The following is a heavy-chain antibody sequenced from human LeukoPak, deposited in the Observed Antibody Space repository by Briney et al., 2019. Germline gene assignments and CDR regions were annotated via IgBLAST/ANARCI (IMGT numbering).Heavy chain of an antibody. D-gene: IGHD3-16*02. V-gene: IGHV3-7*01. CDR3: ARDSYVWGSYRYYY. CDR1: GFTFSSYW. J-gene: IGHJ4*02. CDR2: IKQDGSEK. Sequence: GGSLRLSCAASGFTFSSYWMSWVRQAPGKGLEWVANIKQDGSEKYYVDSVKGRFTISRDNAKNSLYLQMNSLRAEDTAVYYCARDSYVWGSYRYYYWGQGTLVTVSS.